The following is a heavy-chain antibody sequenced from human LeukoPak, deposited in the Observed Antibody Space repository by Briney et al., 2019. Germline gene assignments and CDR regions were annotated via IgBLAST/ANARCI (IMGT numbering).Heavy chain of an antibody. J-gene: IGHJ5*02. CDR3: ARDSVVVVPAAYIPLNWFDP. V-gene: IGHV3-21*01. D-gene: IGHD2-2*01. CDR1: GFTFSSYS. CDR2: ISSSSSYI. Sequence: PGGSLRLSCAASGFTFSSYSMNWVRQAPGKGLEWVSSISSSSSYIYYADSVKGRFTISRDNAKNSLYLQTNSLRAEDTAVYYCARDSVVVVPAAYIPLNWFDPWGQGTLVTVSS.